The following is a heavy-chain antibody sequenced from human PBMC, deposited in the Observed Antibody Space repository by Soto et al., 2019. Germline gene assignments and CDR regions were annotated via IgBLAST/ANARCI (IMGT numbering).Heavy chain of an antibody. CDR3: AKVGLGKYSSGWNLDY. CDR1: GFTFSSYG. CDR2: ISYDGSNK. Sequence: GGSLRLSCAASGFTFSSYGMHWVRQAPGKGLEWVAVISYDGSNKYYADSVKGQFTISRDNSKNTLYLQMNSLRAEDTAVYYCAKVGLGKYSSGWNLDYWGQGTLVTVSS. J-gene: IGHJ4*02. V-gene: IGHV3-30*18. D-gene: IGHD6-19*01.